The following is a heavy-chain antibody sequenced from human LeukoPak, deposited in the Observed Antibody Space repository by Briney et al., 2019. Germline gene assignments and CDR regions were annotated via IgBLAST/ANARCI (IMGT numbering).Heavy chain of an antibody. CDR2: IYYSGST. V-gene: IGHV4-39*07. Sequence: SETLSLTCTVSGGSISSSSYYWGWIRQPPGKGLEWIGSIYYSGSTYYNPSLKSRVTISVDTSKNQFSLKLSSVTAADTAVYYCARDYLIAAAGVYYYYGVDVWGQGTTVTVSS. CDR1: GGSISSSSYY. CDR3: ARDYLIAAAGVYYYYGVDV. J-gene: IGHJ6*02. D-gene: IGHD6-13*01.